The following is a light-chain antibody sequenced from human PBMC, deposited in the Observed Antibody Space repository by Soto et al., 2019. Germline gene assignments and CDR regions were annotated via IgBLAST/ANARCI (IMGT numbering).Light chain of an antibody. J-gene: IGKJ1*01. Sequence: EIVLTQSPGTLSLSPGERATLSCRATQSVSGSSLAWYQQKPGQAPRLLIYGASSRATGIPDRFSGSGSGTDFTLTISKLEPEDFAVYYCQQYGGSRRTFGQGTKVEI. V-gene: IGKV3-20*01. CDR1: QSVSGSS. CDR3: QQYGGSRRT. CDR2: GAS.